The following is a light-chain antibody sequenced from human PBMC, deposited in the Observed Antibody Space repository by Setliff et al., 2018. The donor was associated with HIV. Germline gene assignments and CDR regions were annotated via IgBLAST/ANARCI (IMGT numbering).Light chain of an antibody. CDR2: DVS. Sequence: QSALTQPRSVSGSPGQSVTISCTGTSSDVGGYNYVSWYQQHPGKAPKLMIYDVSKRPSGVPDRFSGSKSGYTASLTISGLQAEDEADYYCCSYAGSYKVFGTGTKVTVL. CDR3: CSYAGSYKV. CDR1: SSDVGGYNY. V-gene: IGLV2-11*01. J-gene: IGLJ1*01.